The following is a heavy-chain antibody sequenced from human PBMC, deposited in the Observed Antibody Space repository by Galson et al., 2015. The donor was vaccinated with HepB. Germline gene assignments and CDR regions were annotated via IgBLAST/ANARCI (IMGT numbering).Heavy chain of an antibody. Sequence: SVKVSCKASGYTFTDYYMHWVRQAPGQGLEWMGWINPNTGSSNYAQKFQGRVTMTRDTSITTTYMELRRLRSDDTAVYYCARELTGDFAFDIWGQGTMVTVSS. V-gene: IGHV1-2*02. CDR2: INPNTGSS. CDR3: ARELTGDFAFDI. CDR1: GYTFTDYY. D-gene: IGHD7-27*01. J-gene: IGHJ3*02.